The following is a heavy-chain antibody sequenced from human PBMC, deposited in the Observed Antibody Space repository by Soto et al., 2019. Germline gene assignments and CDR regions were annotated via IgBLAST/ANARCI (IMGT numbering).Heavy chain of an antibody. Sequence: SETLSLTCTVSDGSLSSGRYYWSWIRQPPGKRLEWIGYIYYSGSTNYNPSLKSRVTISVDTSKNQFSLKLSSVTAADTAVYYCARHRLYCSGGSCYSGRGWYFDLWGRGTLVTVSS. CDR1: DGSLSSGRYY. CDR2: IYYSGST. CDR3: ARHRLYCSGGSCYSGRGWYFDL. V-gene: IGHV4-61*01. J-gene: IGHJ2*01. D-gene: IGHD2-15*01.